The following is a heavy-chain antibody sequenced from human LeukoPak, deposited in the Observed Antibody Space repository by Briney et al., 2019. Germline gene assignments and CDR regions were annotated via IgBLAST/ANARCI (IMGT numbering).Heavy chain of an antibody. V-gene: IGHV1-8*01. D-gene: IGHD5-24*01. CDR2: MNPNSGNT. Sequence: GASVKVSCKASGYTFTSYDINWVRQATGQGLEWMGWMNPNSGNTGYAQKFQGRVTMTRNTSISTAYMELSSLRSEDTAVYYCARGREEEMNFDYWGQGTLVTVSS. CDR3: ARGREEEMNFDY. CDR1: GYTFTSYD. J-gene: IGHJ4*02.